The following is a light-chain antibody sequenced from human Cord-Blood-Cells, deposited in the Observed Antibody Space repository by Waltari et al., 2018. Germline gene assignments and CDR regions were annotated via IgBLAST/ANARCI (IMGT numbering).Light chain of an antibody. CDR1: SSAVGGYNY. CDR3: SSYTSSSTYV. Sequence: QSALTQPASVSGSPGQSITLSCTGTSSAVGGYNYVSWYQQHPGKAPKLMIYDVSNRPSGVSNRFSGSKSGNTAYLTISGLQAEDEADYYCSSYTSSSTYVFGTGTKVTVL. CDR2: DVS. J-gene: IGLJ1*01. V-gene: IGLV2-14*03.